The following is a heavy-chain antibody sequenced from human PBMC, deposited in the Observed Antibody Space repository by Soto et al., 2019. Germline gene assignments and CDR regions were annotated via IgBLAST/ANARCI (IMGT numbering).Heavy chain of an antibody. CDR3: ARMAGPWYFDL. Sequence: PSETPSLTSGVQVGPFCGFYWTWIRQPPGKGLEWIGEINHSGSSNYNPPLKSRVTMSLDTSRNQFSLSLNSVTAADTAVYYCARMAGPWYFDLWGRGTLVTVSS. J-gene: IGHJ2*01. CDR1: VGPFCGFY. V-gene: IGHV4-34*01. CDR2: INHSGSS.